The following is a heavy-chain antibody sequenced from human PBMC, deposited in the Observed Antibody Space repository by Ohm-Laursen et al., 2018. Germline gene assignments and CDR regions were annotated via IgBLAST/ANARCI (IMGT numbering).Heavy chain of an antibody. V-gene: IGHV1-2*02. D-gene: IGHD4-17*01. CDR3: AADYGDYVFNY. CDR1: GYTFTGYY. Sequence: ASVKVSCNASGYTFTGYYMHWVRQAPGQGLEWMRWINPNSGGTNYAQKFQGRVTMTRDTSISTAYMELSRLRSDDTAVYYCAADYGDYVFNYWGQGTLVTVSS. CDR2: INPNSGGT. J-gene: IGHJ4*02.